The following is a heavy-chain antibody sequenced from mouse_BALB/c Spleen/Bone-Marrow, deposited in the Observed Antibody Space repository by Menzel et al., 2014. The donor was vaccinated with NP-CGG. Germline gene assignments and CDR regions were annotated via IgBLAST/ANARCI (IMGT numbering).Heavy chain of an antibody. V-gene: IGHV3-8*02. CDR3: ARYYYGSSYWYFDV. CDR1: GDSITSGY. Sequence: EVQLQQSGPSLVKPSQTLSLTCSVTGDSITSGYWNWIRKFPGNKLEYMGYISYSGSTHYNPSLKSRISITRDTSKNQYYLQLNSVTTEDTATYYCARYYYGSSYWYFDVWGAGTTVTVSS. J-gene: IGHJ1*01. CDR2: ISYSGST. D-gene: IGHD1-1*01.